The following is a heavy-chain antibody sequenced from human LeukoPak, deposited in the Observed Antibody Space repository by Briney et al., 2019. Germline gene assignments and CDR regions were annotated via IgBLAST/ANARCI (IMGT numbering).Heavy chain of an antibody. CDR2: INPSGGST. J-gene: IGHJ4*02. CDR1: GYTLTSYY. CDR3: ARGTYIVLMVYANSGFDY. D-gene: IGHD2-8*01. Sequence: GASVKVSCKASGYTLTSYYMHWVRQAPGQGLEWMGIINPSGGSTSYAQKFQGRVTMTRDTSTSTVYMELSSLRSEDTAVYYCARGTYIVLMVYANSGFDYWGQGTLVTVSS. V-gene: IGHV1-46*01.